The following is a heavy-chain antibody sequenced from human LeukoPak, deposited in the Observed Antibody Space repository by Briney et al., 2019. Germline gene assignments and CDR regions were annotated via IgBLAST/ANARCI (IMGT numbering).Heavy chain of an antibody. CDR3: AKRSGGTFGFFDS. D-gene: IGHD3-3*01. CDR2: ISYSGDTT. V-gene: IGHV3-23*01. CDR1: GFTFNNYA. Sequence: GSLRLSCAASGFTFNNYAMSWVRQAPGKGLEWVSAISYSGDTTHYADTVTGRFTIFRDNSKNTLFVQMNSLRAEDTAIYYCAKRSGGTFGFFDSWGRGTLVTVSS. J-gene: IGHJ4*02.